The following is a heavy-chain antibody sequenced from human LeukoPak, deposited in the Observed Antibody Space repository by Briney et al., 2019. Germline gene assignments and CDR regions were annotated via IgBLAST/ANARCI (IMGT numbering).Heavy chain of an antibody. CDR2: IYHSGST. CDR1: GGSISSGGYS. D-gene: IGHD3-22*01. J-gene: IGHJ3*02. CDR3: ATYYYDSSGYYRSGDAFDI. V-gene: IGHV4-30-2*02. Sequence: PSETLSLTCAVSGGSISSGGYSWSWIRQPPGKGLEWIGYIYHSGSTNYNPSLKSRVTISVDTSKNQFSLKLSSVTAADTAVYYCATYYYDSSGYYRSGDAFDIWGQGTMVTVSS.